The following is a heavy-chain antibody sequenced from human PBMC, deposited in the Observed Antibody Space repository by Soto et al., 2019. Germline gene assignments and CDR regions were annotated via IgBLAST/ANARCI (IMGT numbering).Heavy chain of an antibody. CDR1: GGTFSSYT. CDR2: IIPILGIA. J-gene: IGHJ6*03. Sequence: QVQLVQSGAEVKKPGSSVKVSCKASGGTFSSYTIGWVRQAPGQGLEWMGRIIPILGIANYAQKFQGRVTITADKSTSTAYMELSSLISEDTAVYYCARGLTVTAQFYYYYYMDVWGKGTTVTVSS. V-gene: IGHV1-69*02. CDR3: ARGLTVTAQFYYYYYMDV. D-gene: IGHD2-21*02.